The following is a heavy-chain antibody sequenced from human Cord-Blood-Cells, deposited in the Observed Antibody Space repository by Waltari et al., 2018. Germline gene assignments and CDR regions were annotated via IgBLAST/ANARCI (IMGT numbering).Heavy chain of an antibody. V-gene: IGHV3-15*01. D-gene: IGHD6-6*01. J-gene: IGHJ3*02. Sequence: EVQLVESGGGLVKPGGSLRLSCAASGFTFSNAWMSWVRQAPGKGLGWVGRIKSKTDGGTTDYAAPVKGRFTISRDDSKNTLYLQMNSLKTEDTAVYYCTTGVLCDAFDIWGQGTMVTVSS. CDR1: GFTFSNAW. CDR2: IKSKTDGGTT. CDR3: TTGVLCDAFDI.